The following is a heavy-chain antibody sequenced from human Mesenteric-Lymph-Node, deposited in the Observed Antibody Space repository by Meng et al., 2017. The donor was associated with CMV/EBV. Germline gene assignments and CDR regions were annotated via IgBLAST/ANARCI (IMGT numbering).Heavy chain of an antibody. V-gene: IGHV4-59*12. J-gene: IGHJ4*02. D-gene: IGHD6-13*01. Sequence: SETLSLTCTVSGGSISSYYWNWIRQPPGKGLEWIGYIYYSGSTNYNPSLKSRVTISLDTSKNQFSLKLSSVTAADTAVYYCARGRGYSSSWYYWGQGTLVTVSS. CDR3: ARGRGYSSSWYY. CDR2: IYYSGST. CDR1: GGSISSYY.